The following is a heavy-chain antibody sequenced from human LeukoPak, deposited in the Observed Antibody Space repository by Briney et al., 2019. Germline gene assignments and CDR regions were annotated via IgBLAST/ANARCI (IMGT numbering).Heavy chain of an antibody. CDR1: GGSISSSSYY. Sequence: SETLSLTCTVSGGSISSSSYYWGWIRQPPGKGLEWIGSIYYSGSTYYNPSLKSRVTISVDTSKNQFTLKLSSVTAADTAVYYCARLNPERRDAFDIWGQGTMVTVSS. CDR2: IYYSGST. D-gene: IGHD1-14*01. CDR3: ARLNPERRDAFDI. V-gene: IGHV4-39*06. J-gene: IGHJ3*02.